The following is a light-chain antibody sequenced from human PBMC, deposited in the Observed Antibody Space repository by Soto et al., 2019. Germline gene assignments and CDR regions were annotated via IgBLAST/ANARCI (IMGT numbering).Light chain of an antibody. CDR2: RAS. Sequence: DIQMTQSPSTLSASVGDRVTITCRASQSISDWLAWYQQKPGEAPKLLIYRASSLESEVPSRFSGRGSGTDFTLTISSLRPDDFATYYCQQHYDYPTFGQGTKVDI. V-gene: IGKV1-5*03. J-gene: IGKJ1*01. CDR1: QSISDW. CDR3: QQHYDYPT.